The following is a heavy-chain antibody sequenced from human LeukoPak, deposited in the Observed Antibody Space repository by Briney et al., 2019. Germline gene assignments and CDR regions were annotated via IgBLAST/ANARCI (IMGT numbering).Heavy chain of an antibody. CDR2: ISGSNDNT. Sequence: PGGSLRLSCAASGFAVSSNHMNWVRQAPGKGLEWVSSISGSNDNTYYADSVKDRFTISRDNSKNTLSLQMNSLRAEDTAVYYCAKGRGTTVTSAANYWGQGTLVTVSS. CDR1: GFAVSSNH. D-gene: IGHD4-17*01. V-gene: IGHV3-23*01. J-gene: IGHJ4*02. CDR3: AKGRGTTVTSAANY.